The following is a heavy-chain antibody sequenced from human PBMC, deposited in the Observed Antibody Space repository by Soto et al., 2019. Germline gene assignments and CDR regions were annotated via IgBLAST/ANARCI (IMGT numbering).Heavy chain of an antibody. Sequence: QVQLVQSGTEVKKPGSSVKVSCKASGGTFRNYPINWVRQAPGQGLEWMGSIFPLTDIPDYAQNFQARLTXGXDXXTSTAYMELSSVTSDDTAMYFCARGPLVVLNYFESWGQGTLVTVSS. V-gene: IGHV1-69*02. CDR1: GGTFRNYP. CDR2: IFPLTDIP. CDR3: ARGPLVVLNYFES. J-gene: IGHJ4*02.